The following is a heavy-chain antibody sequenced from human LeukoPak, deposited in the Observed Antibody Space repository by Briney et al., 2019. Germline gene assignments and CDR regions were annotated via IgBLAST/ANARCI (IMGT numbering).Heavy chain of an antibody. CDR2: IKSKTDGRTT. D-gene: IGHD6-13*01. CDR3: WAAAAYYYYGMDV. Sequence: GGSLRLSCAACGFTFSNAWMSWVRQAPGKGLEWVGRIKSKTDGRTTNYAAPVKGRFTISRDDSKNTLYLQMNSLKTEDTAVYYCWAAAAYYYYGMDVWGKGTTVTVSS. V-gene: IGHV3-15*01. J-gene: IGHJ6*04. CDR1: GFTFSNAW.